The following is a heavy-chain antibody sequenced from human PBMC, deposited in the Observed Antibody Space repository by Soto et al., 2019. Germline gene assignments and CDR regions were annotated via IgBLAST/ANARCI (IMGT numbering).Heavy chain of an antibody. CDR2: INPNGGST. V-gene: IGHV1-46*03. CDR3: GREGGVVPGGGGTEPLDI. Sequence: QVQLVQSGAEVEKPGASVKISCKASGYSFTSQYVHWVLQAPGQGLEWTGIINPNGGSTTYAQKAQAGAPRSRDSSWQEGDRELGSVPSGTMGVCYWGREGGVVPGGGGTEPLDIWGQGTMVTVAS. J-gene: IGHJ3*02. D-gene: IGHD3-16*01. CDR1: GYSFTSQY.